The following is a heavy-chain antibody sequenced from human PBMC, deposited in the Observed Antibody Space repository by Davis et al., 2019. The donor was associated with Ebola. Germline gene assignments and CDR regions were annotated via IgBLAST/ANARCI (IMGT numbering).Heavy chain of an antibody. V-gene: IGHV3-48*02. CDR1: GFTFSSYA. J-gene: IGHJ4*02. Sequence: GESLKISCAASGFTFSSYAMIWVRQTPGKGLEWVSTISGSGISTDYADSVKGRFTISRDNAKNSLYLQMNSLRDDDTAVYYCARPGRSSSPGYWGQGTLVTVSS. D-gene: IGHD6-6*01. CDR3: ARPGRSSSPGY. CDR2: ISGSGIST.